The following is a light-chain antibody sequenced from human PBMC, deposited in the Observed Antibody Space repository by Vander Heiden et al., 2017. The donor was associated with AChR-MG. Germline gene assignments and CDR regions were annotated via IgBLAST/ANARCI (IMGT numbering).Light chain of an antibody. CDR2: SST. CDR3: QQSFRTPMVS. J-gene: IGKJ2*01. CDR1: QRISTF. V-gene: IGKV1-39*01. Sequence: DIQMTQSPSSLSASVGDRVTITCRASQRISTFLNWYQHKPGKAPKLLIHSSTSLQSGVPSRFSGSGSGTNFTLTISSLQPEDFATYYCQQSFRTPMVSFGKGTKLKIK.